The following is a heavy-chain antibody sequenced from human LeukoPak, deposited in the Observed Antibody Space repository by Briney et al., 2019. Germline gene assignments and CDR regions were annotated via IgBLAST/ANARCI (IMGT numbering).Heavy chain of an antibody. J-gene: IGHJ6*03. CDR1: GYTFTSSY. D-gene: IGHD3-22*01. Sequence: ASVKVSCKASGYTFTSSYMHWVRQAPGQGLEWMGIINPSGGSTSYAQEFQGRVTMTRDMSTSTVYMELSSLRSEDTAVYYCARDYYDSSGYATLYYYYYMDVWGKGTTVTVSS. CDR3: ARDYYDSSGYATLYYYYYMDV. V-gene: IGHV1-46*01. CDR2: INPSGGST.